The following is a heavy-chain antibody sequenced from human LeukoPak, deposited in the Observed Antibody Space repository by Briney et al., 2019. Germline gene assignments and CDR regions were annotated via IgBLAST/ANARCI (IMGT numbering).Heavy chain of an antibody. CDR3: ARVAAMAGIGWGDFDY. V-gene: IGHV1-2*02. D-gene: IGHD6-19*01. CDR2: INPNSGGT. J-gene: IGHJ4*02. Sequence: ASVKVSCKASGYTFTSYDINWVRQATGQGLEWMGWINPNSGGTNYAQKFQGRVTMTRDTSISTAYMELRRLRSDDTAVYYCARVAAMAGIGWGDFDYWGQGTLVTVSS. CDR1: GYTFTSYD.